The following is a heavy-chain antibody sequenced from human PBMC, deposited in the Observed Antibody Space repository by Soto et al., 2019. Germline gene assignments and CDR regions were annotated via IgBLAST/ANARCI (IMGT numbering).Heavy chain of an antibody. CDR2: ISSSSSYI. J-gene: IGHJ4*02. CDR1: GFTFSIYS. CDR3: ARALITMVPDY. D-gene: IGHD3-10*01. Sequence: GGSLRLSCAASGFTFSIYSMNWVRQAPGKGLEWVSSISSSSSYIYYADSVKGRFTISRDNAKNSLYLQMNSLRAEDTAVYYCARALITMVPDYWGQGTLVTVSS. V-gene: IGHV3-21*01.